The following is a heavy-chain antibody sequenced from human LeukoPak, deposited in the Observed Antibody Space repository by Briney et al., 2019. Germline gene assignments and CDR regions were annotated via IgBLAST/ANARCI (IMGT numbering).Heavy chain of an antibody. CDR1: GYTFTAYL. CDR2: INPNSGGT. CDR3: ARERYNSGWLRSFDY. Sequence: GASVKVSCKASGYTFTAYLLHWVRQAPGQGLEWMGWINPNSGGTNYAQKFQGRVTMTRDTSISTAYMEVSRLSSDDTAVYYCARERYNSGWLRSFDYWGQGTLVTVSS. J-gene: IGHJ4*02. V-gene: IGHV1-2*02. D-gene: IGHD6-19*01.